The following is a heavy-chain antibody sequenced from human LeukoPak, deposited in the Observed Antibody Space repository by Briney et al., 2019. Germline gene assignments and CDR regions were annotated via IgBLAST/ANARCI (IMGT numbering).Heavy chain of an antibody. D-gene: IGHD3-3*01. Sequence: PGGSLRLSCAASGFTFSNYGMHWVRQAPGKGLEWVAFIRYDGSNKYYADSVKGRFTISRDNSKNTLYVQMNSLTTEDTAVYYCAKGDGFGTDHWGQGTLVTASS. V-gene: IGHV3-30*02. J-gene: IGHJ4*02. CDR1: GFTFSNYG. CDR3: AKGDGFGTDH. CDR2: IRYDGSNK.